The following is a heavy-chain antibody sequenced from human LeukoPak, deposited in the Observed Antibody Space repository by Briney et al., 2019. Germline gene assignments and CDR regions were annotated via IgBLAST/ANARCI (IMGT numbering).Heavy chain of an antibody. CDR2: IYYSGST. Sequence: SETLSLTCTVSGGSISSYYWSWIRQPPGKGLEWIGYIYYSGSTNYNPSLKSRVTISVDTSKNQLSLKLSSVTAADTAVYYCARYDSRGWSPFDYWGQGTLVTVSS. V-gene: IGHV4-59*01. D-gene: IGHD6-19*01. J-gene: IGHJ4*02. CDR1: GGSISSYY. CDR3: ARYDSRGWSPFDY.